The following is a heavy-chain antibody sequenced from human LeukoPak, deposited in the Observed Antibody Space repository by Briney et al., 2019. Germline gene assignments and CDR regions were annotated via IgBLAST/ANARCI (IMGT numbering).Heavy chain of an antibody. CDR2: IIPIFGTA. CDR1: GGTFSSYA. Sequence: SVKVSCKASGGTFSSYAISWVRQAPGQGLEWMGGIIPIFGTANYAQKFQGRVTITADESTSTAYMELSSLRSDDTAVYYCARFNAYSSSYDYWGQGTLVTVSS. V-gene: IGHV1-69*01. D-gene: IGHD6-13*01. CDR3: ARFNAYSSSYDY. J-gene: IGHJ4*02.